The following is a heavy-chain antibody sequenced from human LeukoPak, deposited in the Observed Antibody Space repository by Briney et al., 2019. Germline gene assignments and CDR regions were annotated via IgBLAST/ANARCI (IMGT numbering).Heavy chain of an antibody. V-gene: IGHV3-30*18. D-gene: IGHD2-15*01. CDR1: GFTFNIYG. J-gene: IGHJ4*02. CDR2: ISYDGSKK. CDR3: AKDQGDSCYFCY. Sequence: GGSLRLSCVVSGFTFNIYGIHWVRQTPGKGLEGVALISYDGSKKWYADAVKGRFTISRDNSQNTLYLHMDSLRTADTAVYYCAKDQGDSCYFCYWGQGTLVTVSS.